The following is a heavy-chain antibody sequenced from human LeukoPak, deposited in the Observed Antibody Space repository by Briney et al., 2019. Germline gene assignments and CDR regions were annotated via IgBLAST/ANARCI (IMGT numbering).Heavy chain of an antibody. CDR3: ARDRAQQQLDYYYYYMDV. CDR2: IKQDGSEK. Sequence: GGSLRLSCAASGFTFSSYWMSWVRQAPGKGLEWVANIKQDGSEKYYVDSVKGRFTISRDNAKNSLYLQMNSLRAEDTAVYYCARDRAQQQLDYYYYYMDVWGKGTTVTVSS. V-gene: IGHV3-7*01. CDR1: GFTFSSYW. J-gene: IGHJ6*03. D-gene: IGHD6-13*01.